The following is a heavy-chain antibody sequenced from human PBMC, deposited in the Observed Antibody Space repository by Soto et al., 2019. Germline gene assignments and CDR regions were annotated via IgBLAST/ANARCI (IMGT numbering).Heavy chain of an antibody. CDR1: GVTVSSNY. Sequence: EVQLVESGGGLVQPGGSLRLSCAASGVTVSSNYMNWVRQAPGKGLEWVSIIYSSGSTYYADSVKGRFTFSRDNSKNTLYLQMNSLRVEDTTVDSCARGTSSGSWYRFQHWGQGTLVTVFS. CDR3: ARGTSSGSWYRFQH. J-gene: IGHJ1*01. V-gene: IGHV3-66*01. D-gene: IGHD6-13*01. CDR2: IYSSGST.